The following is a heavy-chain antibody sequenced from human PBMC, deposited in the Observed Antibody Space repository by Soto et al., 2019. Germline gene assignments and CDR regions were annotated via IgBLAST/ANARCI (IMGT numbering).Heavy chain of an antibody. V-gene: IGHV2-5*02. CDR1: GFSLSTSGVG. CDR2: IYWDDDK. Sequence: QITLKESGPTLVKPTQTLTLTCTFSGFSLSTSGVGVGWIRQPPGKALEWLALIYWDDDKRYSPSLKSRLTITKDTSKNQVVLTMTNMDPVDTATYYCARQTIPRGEVLAFDYWGQGTLDTVSS. D-gene: IGHD3-10*01. CDR3: ARQTIPRGEVLAFDY. J-gene: IGHJ4*02.